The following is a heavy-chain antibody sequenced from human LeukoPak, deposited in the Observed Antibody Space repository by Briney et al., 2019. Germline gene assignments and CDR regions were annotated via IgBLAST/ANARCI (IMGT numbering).Heavy chain of an antibody. Sequence: SETLSLTCTVSGGSISSSSYSWGWKPPPPGKGLESIGSIHYIGNTYYNPSLKSLVTISVDTYKNQFFLKLSSVNAADTALYYCARHRGGYDDRIDYWGQGTLVTVSS. V-gene: IGHV4-39*01. J-gene: IGHJ4*02. CDR2: IHYIGNT. CDR3: ARHRGGYDDRIDY. CDR1: GGSISSSSYS. D-gene: IGHD5-12*01.